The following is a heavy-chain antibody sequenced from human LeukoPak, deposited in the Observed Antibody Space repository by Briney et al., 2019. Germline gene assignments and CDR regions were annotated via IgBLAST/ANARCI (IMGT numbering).Heavy chain of an antibody. Sequence: GRSLRLSCAASGFTFSSYAMHWVRQAPGKGLEWVAVRSYDGSNKYYADSVKGRFTISRDNSKNTLYLQMNSLRAEDTAVYYCARGETPIAAAGIRYWGQGTLVTVSS. CDR2: RSYDGSNK. CDR1: GFTFSSYA. CDR3: ARGETPIAAAGIRY. V-gene: IGHV3-30*04. D-gene: IGHD6-13*01. J-gene: IGHJ4*02.